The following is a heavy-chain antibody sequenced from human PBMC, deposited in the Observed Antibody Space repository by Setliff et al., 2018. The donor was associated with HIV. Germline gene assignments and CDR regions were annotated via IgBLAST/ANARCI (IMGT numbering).Heavy chain of an antibody. CDR2: ISSNGGST. D-gene: IGHD6-13*01. Sequence: GSLRLSCSASGFTFSSYAMHWVRQAPGKGLEYVSAISSNGGSTYYADSVKGRFTISRDNSKNSLYLQMNSLRTEDTALYYCAKPRFTSSSWYEFDYWGQGTLVTVSS. V-gene: IGHV3-64*04. CDR1: GFTFSSYA. CDR3: AKPRFTSSSWYEFDY. J-gene: IGHJ4*02.